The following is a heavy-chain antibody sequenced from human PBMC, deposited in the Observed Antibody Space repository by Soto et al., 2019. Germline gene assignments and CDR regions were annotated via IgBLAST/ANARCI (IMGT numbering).Heavy chain of an antibody. V-gene: IGHV3-74*01. D-gene: IGHD3-22*01. CDR2: INSDGSST. Sequence: GGSLRLSCAASGFTFSSYWMHWVRQAPGKGLVWVSRINSDGSSTSYADSVKGRFTISRDNSKNTLYLQMSSLRAEDTAVYYCVKEGYYYDSSGYYYGWFDPWGQGTLVTVSS. CDR3: VKEGYYYDSSGYYYGWFDP. J-gene: IGHJ5*02. CDR1: GFTFSSYW.